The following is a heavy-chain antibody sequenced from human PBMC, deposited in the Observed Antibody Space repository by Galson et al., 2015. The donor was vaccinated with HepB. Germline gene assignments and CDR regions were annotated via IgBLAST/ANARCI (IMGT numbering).Heavy chain of an antibody. V-gene: IGHV1-18*01. CDR1: GYTFITYG. CDR3: AKGDGDYPESFDF. J-gene: IGHJ3*01. D-gene: IGHD4-17*01. CDR2: ISTQNGNT. Sequence: SVKVSCKASGYTFITYGIDFVRQAPGQGLEWMGWISTQNGNTDYAHKFRGRLTMTADKSTNTVFMELRSLTTEDTAMYYCAKGDGDYPESFDFWGQGTMVIVSS.